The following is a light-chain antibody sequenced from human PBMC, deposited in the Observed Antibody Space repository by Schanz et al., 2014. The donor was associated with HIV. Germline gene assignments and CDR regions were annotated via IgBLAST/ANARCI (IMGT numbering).Light chain of an antibody. CDR3: QQLDTYPLT. CDR2: QAS. Sequence: DIQMTQSPSTLSASIGDRITITCRASQSISEWLAWYQQKPGQAPKVLIYQASILENGVPSTFSGGGFGTEFTLTISSLQPDDFATYYCQQLDTYPLTFGLGTKVAIK. J-gene: IGKJ1*01. V-gene: IGKV1-5*03. CDR1: QSISEW.